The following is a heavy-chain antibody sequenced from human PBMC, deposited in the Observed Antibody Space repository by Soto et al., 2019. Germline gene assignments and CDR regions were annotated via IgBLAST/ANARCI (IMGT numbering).Heavy chain of an antibody. D-gene: IGHD3-22*01. J-gene: IGHJ3*02. V-gene: IGHV1-3*01. CDR3: AREVETHDYYDSSGYSDAFDI. CDR2: INAGNGNT. CDR1: GYTFTSYA. Sequence: GASVKVSCKASGYTFTSYAMHWVRQAPGQRLEWMGWINAGNGNTKYSQKLQGRVTITRDTSASTAYMELSSLRSEDTAVYYCAREVETHDYYDSSGYSDAFDIWGQGTMVTVSS.